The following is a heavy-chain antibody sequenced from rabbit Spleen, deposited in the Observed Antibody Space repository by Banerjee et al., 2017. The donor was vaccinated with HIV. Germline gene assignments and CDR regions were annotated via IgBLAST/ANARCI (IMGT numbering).Heavy chain of an antibody. Sequence: QEQLEESGGGLVKPEGSLTLTCKASGFDLSSGYYMCWVRQAPGKGLEWIGCIYSGSGRTWYASWANGRFTISKTSSTTVTLQMTSLTAADTATCFCARRYTDDSGYAFNLWGPGTLVTVS. CDR1: GFDLSSGYY. CDR2: IYSGSGRT. V-gene: IGHV1S45*01. D-gene: IGHD1-1*01. J-gene: IGHJ4*01. CDR3: ARRYTDDSGYAFNL.